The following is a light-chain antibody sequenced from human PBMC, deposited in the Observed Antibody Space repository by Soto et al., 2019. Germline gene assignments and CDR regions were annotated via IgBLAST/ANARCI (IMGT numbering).Light chain of an antibody. Sequence: EIVMTQSPATLSVSPGERATLSCRASQSVSSSYLAWYQQKPGQAPRLLIYGASNRATGIPDRFSGSASGTEFTLTISRLEPEDFAVYYCQKYGSSPPWTFGQGTKVDI. CDR1: QSVSSSY. V-gene: IGKV3-20*01. CDR3: QKYGSSPPWT. CDR2: GAS. J-gene: IGKJ1*01.